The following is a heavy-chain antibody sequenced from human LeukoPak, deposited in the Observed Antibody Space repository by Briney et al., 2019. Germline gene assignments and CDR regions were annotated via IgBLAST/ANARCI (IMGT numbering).Heavy chain of an antibody. V-gene: IGHV4-59*08. J-gene: IGHJ4*02. CDR2: IHYSGST. D-gene: IGHD6-19*01. CDR3: ARHLGAVDSWAHDY. CDR1: GGSISSYY. Sequence: ASETLSLTCTVSGGSISSYYWSWIRQPPGKGLEWIGYIHYSGSTNCNPSLKSRVTISVDTSKNQFSLKLSSVTAADTAVYYCARHLGAVDSWAHDYWGQGTLVTVSS.